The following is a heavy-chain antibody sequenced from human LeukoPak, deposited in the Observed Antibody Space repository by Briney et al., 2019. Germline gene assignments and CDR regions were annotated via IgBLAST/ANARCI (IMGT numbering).Heavy chain of an antibody. Sequence: GGSLRLSCEDSGFMFSNSWMSWVRQAPGKGLEWVANIKKDGSETFYVDSVKGRFTISRDNSKNTLYLQMNSLRAEDTAVYYCAKDYGSGSPDYWGQGTLVTVSS. CDR1: GFMFSNSW. D-gene: IGHD3-10*01. J-gene: IGHJ4*02. CDR2: IKKDGSET. CDR3: AKDYGSGSPDY. V-gene: IGHV3-7*03.